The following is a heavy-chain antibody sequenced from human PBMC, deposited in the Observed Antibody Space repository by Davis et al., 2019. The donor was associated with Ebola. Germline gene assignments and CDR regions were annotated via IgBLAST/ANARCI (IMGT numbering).Heavy chain of an antibody. V-gene: IGHV4-38-2*01. CDR1: GYSINSGYY. D-gene: IGHD6-19*01. CDR2: IDHSGSN. CDR3: ARLYRSGWYYFDY. J-gene: IGHJ4*02. Sequence: PSETLSLTCGVSGYSINSGYYWGWIRQPPGKGLEYIGSIDHSGSNYYNPSLKSRVIISVDTSKNQFSLTLSSVTAADTAMYYCARLYRSGWYYFDYWGQGALVTVSS.